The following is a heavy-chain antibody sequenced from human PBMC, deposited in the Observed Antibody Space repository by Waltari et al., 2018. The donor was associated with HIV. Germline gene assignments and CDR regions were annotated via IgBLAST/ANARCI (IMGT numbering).Heavy chain of an antibody. CDR1: GYTFTGYY. J-gene: IGHJ5*02. V-gene: IGHV1-2*02. Sequence: QVQLVQSGAAVTKPGASVQVSCPASGYTFTGYYMHWARQPPGQGLEWMGWINPNSGGTNYAQKFQGRVTMTRDTSISTAYMELSRLRSDDTAVYYCARGPPYYYGLGSPGGGWFDPWGQGTLVTVSS. D-gene: IGHD3-10*01. CDR3: ARGPPYYYGLGSPGGGWFDP. CDR2: INPNSGGT.